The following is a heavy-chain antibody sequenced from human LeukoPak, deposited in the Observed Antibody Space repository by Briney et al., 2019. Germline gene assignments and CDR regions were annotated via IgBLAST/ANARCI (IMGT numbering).Heavy chain of an antibody. Sequence: SETLSLTCTVSGGSISSGDYYWSWIRQPPGKGLEWIGYIYYSGSTYYNPSLKSRVTISVDTSKNQFSLKLSSVTAADTAVYYCAREIPGSLMGIDYFDYWGQGTLVTVSS. J-gene: IGHJ4*02. CDR1: GGSISSGDYY. CDR3: AREIPGSLMGIDYFDY. CDR2: IYYSGST. D-gene: IGHD1-26*01. V-gene: IGHV4-30-4*08.